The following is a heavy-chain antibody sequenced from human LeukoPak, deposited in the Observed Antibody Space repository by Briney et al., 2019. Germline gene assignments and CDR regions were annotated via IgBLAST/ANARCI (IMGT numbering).Heavy chain of an antibody. CDR2: IGTAGDT. Sequence: GGSLRLSCAASGFTFSSYDMHWVRQATGKGLEWVSAIGTAGDTYYPGSVKGRLTISRENAKNSLYLQMNSLRAGDTAVYYCARATGYQGAFDIWGQGTMVTVSS. CDR3: ARATGYQGAFDI. J-gene: IGHJ3*02. D-gene: IGHD3-9*01. CDR1: GFTFSSYD. V-gene: IGHV3-13*01.